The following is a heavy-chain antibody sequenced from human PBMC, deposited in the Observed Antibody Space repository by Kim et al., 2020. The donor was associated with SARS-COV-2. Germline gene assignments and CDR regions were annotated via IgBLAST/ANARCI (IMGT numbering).Heavy chain of an antibody. CDR1: GFTFSSYW. V-gene: IGHV3-7*01. CDR3: ARDARVTIFGVVTQYFDY. J-gene: IGHJ4*02. Sequence: GGSLRLSCAASGFTFSSYWMSWVRQAPGKGLEWVANIKQDGSEKYYVDSVKGRFTISRDNAKNSLYLQMNSLRAEDTAVYYCARDARVTIFGVVTQYFDYWGQGTLVTVSS. D-gene: IGHD3-3*01. CDR2: IKQDGSEK.